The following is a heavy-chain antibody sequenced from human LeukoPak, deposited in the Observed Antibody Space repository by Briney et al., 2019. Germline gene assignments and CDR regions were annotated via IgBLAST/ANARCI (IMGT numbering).Heavy chain of an antibody. D-gene: IGHD3-10*01. CDR3: ARGGITMVRGVIITRAAGWFDP. V-gene: IGHV1-69*13. J-gene: IGHJ5*02. CDR1: RGTFSSYT. CDR2: ITPILSPP. Sequence: ASLKLSSEASRGTFSSYTISWVCQTPGQRLKWMRGITPILSPPQYAHKFQSAATITADAPTSTTYMELSSVTAEATAVHHCARGGITMVRGVIITRAAGWFDPWGQGTLVTVSS.